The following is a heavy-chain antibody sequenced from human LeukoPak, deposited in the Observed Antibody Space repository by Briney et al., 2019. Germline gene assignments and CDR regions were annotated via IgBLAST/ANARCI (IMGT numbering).Heavy chain of an antibody. CDR1: GFTFSSYA. V-gene: IGHV3-30-3*01. Sequence: GGSLRLSCAASGFTFSSYAMHWVRQAPGKGLEWVAVISYDGSNKYYADSVKGRFTISRDNSKNTLYLQMNSLRAEDTAVYYCARDGGFSYGFSSGIFDYWGQGTLVTVSS. D-gene: IGHD5-18*01. J-gene: IGHJ4*02. CDR3: ARDGGFSYGFSSGIFDY. CDR2: ISYDGSNK.